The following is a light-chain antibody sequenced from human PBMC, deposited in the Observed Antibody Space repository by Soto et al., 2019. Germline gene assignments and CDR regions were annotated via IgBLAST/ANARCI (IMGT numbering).Light chain of an antibody. CDR2: GAS. J-gene: IGKJ1*01. CDR3: QQYDNWPWT. Sequence: EMVLTQSPGTLSLSPGERATLSCRASQSVSSSYLAWYQKKPGQAPRLLIYGASSGATGIPDRFSGSGSGTDFTLNISSLQSEDFAVYYCQQYDNWPWTFGQGTKVDIK. CDR1: QSVSSSY. V-gene: IGKV3-20*01.